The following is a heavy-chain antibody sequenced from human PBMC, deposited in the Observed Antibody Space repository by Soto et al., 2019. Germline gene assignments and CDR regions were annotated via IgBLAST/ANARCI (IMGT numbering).Heavy chain of an antibody. CDR3: ARGRYYYDN. V-gene: IGHV4-59*06. Sequence: SETLSLTCTVSGGSISSYYWSWIRQPPGKGLEWIGYIYYSGSTYYNPSLKSRVTISVDTSKNQFSLKLSSVTAADTAVYYCARGRYYYDNSGQGTLVTVSS. CDR2: IYYSGST. D-gene: IGHD1-20*01. CDR1: GGSISSYY. J-gene: IGHJ4*02.